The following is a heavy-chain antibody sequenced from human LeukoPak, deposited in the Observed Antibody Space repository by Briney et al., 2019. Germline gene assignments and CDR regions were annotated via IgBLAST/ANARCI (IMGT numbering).Heavy chain of an antibody. CDR2: IYSGGST. D-gene: IGHD2-2*01. J-gene: IGHJ4*02. Sequence: PGGSLRLSCAASGFTASSNYMSWVRQAPGKGLEWVSVIYSGGSTYYADSVKGRFTISRDNSKNTLYLQMNSLRAEDTAVYYCARDYRTSSTSLWGRGTLVTVSS. V-gene: IGHV3-53*01. CDR3: ARDYRTSSTSL. CDR1: GFTASSNY.